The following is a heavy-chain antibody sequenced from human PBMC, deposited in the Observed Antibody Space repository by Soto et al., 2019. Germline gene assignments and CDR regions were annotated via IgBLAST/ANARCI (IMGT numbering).Heavy chain of an antibody. CDR3: ARGIIVGGWYPYYFDY. CDR1: GYTFITYA. Sequence: ASLQVSCNSSGYTFITYAIHWVPQSPEQRLEWMGWINAGNGNTKYSQKFQGRVSITRDTSASTAYMELSSLRSEDTAVYYCARGIIVGGWYPYYFDYWGEGTLVNVYS. D-gene: IGHD6-19*01. V-gene: IGHV1-3*01. CDR2: INAGNGNT. J-gene: IGHJ4*02.